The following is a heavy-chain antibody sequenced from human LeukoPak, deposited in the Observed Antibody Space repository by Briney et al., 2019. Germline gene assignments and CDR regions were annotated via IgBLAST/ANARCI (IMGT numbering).Heavy chain of an antibody. D-gene: IGHD5-24*01. Sequence: PGRSLRLSCAASGFTFSSYAMHWVRQAPGKVLEWVAVISYDGSNKYYADSVKGRFTISRDNSKNTLYLQMNSLRAEDTAEYYCARDEDGYNSYWGQGTLVTVSS. V-gene: IGHV3-30*01. CDR1: GFTFSSYA. CDR2: ISYDGSNK. CDR3: ARDEDGYNSY. J-gene: IGHJ4*02.